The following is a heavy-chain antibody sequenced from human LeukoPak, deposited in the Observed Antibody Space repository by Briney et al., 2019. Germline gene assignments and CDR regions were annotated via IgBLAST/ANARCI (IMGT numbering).Heavy chain of an antibody. Sequence: ASETLSLTCTVSGGSISSGDYYWSWIRQPPGKGLEWIAYMYYSGSTYYNPSLKSRVTMSADTSKNQLSLKLSSVTAADTAVYYCARPYYYDSRIDPWGQGILVTVSS. CDR2: MYYSGST. CDR3: ARPYYYDSRIDP. V-gene: IGHV4-30-4*01. J-gene: IGHJ5*02. CDR1: GGSISSGDYY. D-gene: IGHD3-22*01.